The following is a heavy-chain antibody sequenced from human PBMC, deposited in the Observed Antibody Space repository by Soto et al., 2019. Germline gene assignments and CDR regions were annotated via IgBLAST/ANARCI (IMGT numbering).Heavy chain of an antibody. D-gene: IGHD3-22*01. CDR1: GASVTSDDYY. J-gene: IGHJ4*02. Sequence: SETLSLTCAVSGASVTSDDYYWSWICQPPGKGLEWIGYIYHSGSTYYNPSLKSRVSISIDTSQNQFSLKLTSLTAADTAVYYCARDPIFYYASSGYGGSYFDYWGQGSRVTVSS. CDR3: ARDPIFYYASSGYGGSYFDY. V-gene: IGHV4-30-4*01. CDR2: IYHSGST.